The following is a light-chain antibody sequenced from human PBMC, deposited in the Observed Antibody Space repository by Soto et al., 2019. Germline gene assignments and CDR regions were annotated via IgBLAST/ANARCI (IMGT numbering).Light chain of an antibody. V-gene: IGKV3-20*01. CDR2: GAS. CDR1: QSISSSY. Sequence: EIVLTQSPGTLSLSPGERTTLSCRASQSISSSYLAWYQQKPAQAPRLLVYGASSRATGIPDRFSGSGSGTDFTLTISRLEPEDFALYYCQQYSSTFWTLGQGTKV. J-gene: IGKJ1*01. CDR3: QQYSSTFWT.